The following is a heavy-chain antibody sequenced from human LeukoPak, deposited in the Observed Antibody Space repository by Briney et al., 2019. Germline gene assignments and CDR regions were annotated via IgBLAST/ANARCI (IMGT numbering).Heavy chain of an antibody. CDR3: ARAATPYDYVWGSYRYPPRY. Sequence: SETLSLTCTVSGGSISSSSYYWGWLRQPPGKGLEWIGSIYYSGSTYYNPSLKSRVTISVDTSKNQFSLKLSSVTAADTAVYYCARAATPYDYVWGSYRYPPRYWGQGTLVTVSS. CDR2: IYYSGST. D-gene: IGHD3-16*02. J-gene: IGHJ4*02. CDR1: GGSISSSSYY. V-gene: IGHV4-39*07.